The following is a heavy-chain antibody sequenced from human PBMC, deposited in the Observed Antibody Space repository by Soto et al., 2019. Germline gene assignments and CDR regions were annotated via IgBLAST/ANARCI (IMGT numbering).Heavy chain of an antibody. CDR3: ARHNYYYYYGMDV. J-gene: IGHJ6*02. CDR2: IYYSGST. CDR1: GGSISSSSYY. V-gene: IGHV4-39*01. Sequence: SETLSITCTVSGGSISSSSYYWGWIRQPPGKGLEWIGSIYYSGSTYYNPSLKSRVTISVDTSKNQFSLKLSSVTAADTAVYYCARHNYYYYYGMDVWGQGTTVTAP.